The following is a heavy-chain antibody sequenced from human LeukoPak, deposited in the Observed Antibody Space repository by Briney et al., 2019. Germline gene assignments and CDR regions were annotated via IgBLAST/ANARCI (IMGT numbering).Heavy chain of an antibody. D-gene: IGHD2-2*01. V-gene: IGHV4-30-2*01. Sequence: RSSQTLSLTCAVSGGSISSGGYSWSWIRQPPGKGLEWIGYIYHSGSTYYNPSLKSRVTISVDRSKNQFSLKLSSVTAADTAVYYCASSSSTSCMDVWGQGTTVTVSS. CDR1: GGSISSGGYS. J-gene: IGHJ6*02. CDR3: ASSSSTSCMDV. CDR2: IYHSGST.